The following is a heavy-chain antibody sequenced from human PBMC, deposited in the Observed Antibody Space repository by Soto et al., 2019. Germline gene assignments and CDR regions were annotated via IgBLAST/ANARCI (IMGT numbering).Heavy chain of an antibody. D-gene: IGHD6-6*01. CDR3: AKDYIAARPGAFDI. CDR1: GFTFSSYA. V-gene: IGHV3-30-3*01. Sequence: PGGSLRLSCAASGFTFSSYAMHWVRQAPGKGLEWVAVISYDGSNKYYADPVKGRFTISRDNSKNTLYLQMNSLRAEDTAVYYCAKDYIAARPGAFDIWGQGTMVTVS. CDR2: ISYDGSNK. J-gene: IGHJ3*02.